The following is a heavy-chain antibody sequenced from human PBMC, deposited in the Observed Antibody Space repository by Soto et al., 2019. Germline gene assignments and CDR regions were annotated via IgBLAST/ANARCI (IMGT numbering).Heavy chain of an antibody. CDR1: GFTFRNYG. D-gene: IGHD3-22*01. V-gene: IGHV3-48*01. Sequence: HPGGSVRLSCAASGFTFRNYGMNWVRQAPGKGLEWVSYIGIGSSTKYYADSVKGRFTISRDNAKNSLYLQMNSLRAEDTAVYYCARDQLYYNDISGRPLNAFDVWGQGTMVTVSS. J-gene: IGHJ3*01. CDR3: ARDQLYYNDISGRPLNAFDV. CDR2: IGIGSSTK.